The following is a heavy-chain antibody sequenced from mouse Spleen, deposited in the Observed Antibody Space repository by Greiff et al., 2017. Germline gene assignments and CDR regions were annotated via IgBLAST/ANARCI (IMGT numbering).Heavy chain of an antibody. J-gene: IGHJ4*01. CDR3: ARSNYYAMDY. V-gene: IGHV1-61*01. Sequence: VQLQQPGAELVRPGSSVKLSCKASGYTFTSSWMDWVKQRPGQGLEWIGNIYPSDSETHYNQKFKDKATLTVDKSSSTAYMQLSSLTSEDSAVYYCARSNYYAMDYWGQGTSVTVSS. CDR2: IYPSDSET. CDR1: GYTFTSSW.